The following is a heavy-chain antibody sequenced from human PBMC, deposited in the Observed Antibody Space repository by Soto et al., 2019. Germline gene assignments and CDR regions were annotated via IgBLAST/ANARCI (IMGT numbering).Heavy chain of an antibody. CDR1: GFTFSSYG. Sequence: GGSLRLSCAASGFTFSSYGMHWVRQAPGKGLEWVAVIWYDGSNKYYADSVKGRFTIPRDNSKNTLYLQMNSLRAEDTAVYYCARDQGRGYNYGFDYWGQGTLVTVSS. D-gene: IGHD5-18*01. J-gene: IGHJ4*02. CDR3: ARDQGRGYNYGFDY. CDR2: IWYDGSNK. V-gene: IGHV3-33*01.